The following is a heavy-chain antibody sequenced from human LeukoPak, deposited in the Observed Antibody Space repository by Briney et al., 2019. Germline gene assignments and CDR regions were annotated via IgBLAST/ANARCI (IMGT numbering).Heavy chain of an antibody. Sequence: PGGSLRLSCAASGFTFSSYSMNWVRQAPGKGLEWVSYISSSSSTIYYADSVKGRFTISRDNAKNSLYLQMNSLRAEDTAVYYCARDLHCGGDCYSEYNWFDPWGQGTLVTVSS. J-gene: IGHJ5*02. V-gene: IGHV3-48*01. CDR2: ISSSSSTI. D-gene: IGHD2-21*01. CDR1: GFTFSSYS. CDR3: ARDLHCGGDCYSEYNWFDP.